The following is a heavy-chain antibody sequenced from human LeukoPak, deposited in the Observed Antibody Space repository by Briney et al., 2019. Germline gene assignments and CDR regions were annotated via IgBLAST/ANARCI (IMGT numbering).Heavy chain of an antibody. V-gene: IGHV4-39*01. CDR3: ARQDPPFDP. J-gene: IGHJ5*02. Sequence: RQPRGXGLEWIERIYYSGSTYYNPSLKSRVTISVDTSKNQFSLKLSSVTAADTAVYYCARQDPPFDPWGQGTLVTVSS. CDR2: IYYSGST.